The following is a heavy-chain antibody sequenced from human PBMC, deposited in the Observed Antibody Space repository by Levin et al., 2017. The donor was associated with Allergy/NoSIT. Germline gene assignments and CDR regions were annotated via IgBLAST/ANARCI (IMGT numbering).Heavy chain of an antibody. CDR3: ARHVDYQNWFAP. CDR2: IYYSGST. J-gene: IGHJ5*02. Sequence: PSETLSLTCTVSGGSIRDSSYYWGWIRQPPGKGLEWVGSIYYSGSTYYNPSLQSRVTMSVDTSKNQFSLRLSSVTAADTAVYYYARHVDYQNWFAPWGQGTLVTVSS. D-gene: IGHD3-16*01. CDR1: GGSIRDSSYY. V-gene: IGHV4-39*01.